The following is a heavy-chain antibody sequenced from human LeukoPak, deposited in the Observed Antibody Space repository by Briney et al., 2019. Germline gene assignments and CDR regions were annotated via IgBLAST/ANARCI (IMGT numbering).Heavy chain of an antibody. V-gene: IGHV4-4*02. D-gene: IGHD6-13*01. J-gene: IGHJ4*02. Sequence: SETLSLTCAVSGGSISSSAWWSWVRQPPGKGLEWIGEVYHSGSTNYNSFLKSRVTISVDKSKNQFSLKLTSATAAATAVYYCARDLGSSWFEPLDYWGQGILVIVSS. CDR3: ARDLGSSWFEPLDY. CDR2: VYHSGST. CDR1: GGSISSSAW.